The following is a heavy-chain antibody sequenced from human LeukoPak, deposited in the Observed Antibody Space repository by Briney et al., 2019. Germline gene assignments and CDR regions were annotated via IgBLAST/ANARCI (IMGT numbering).Heavy chain of an antibody. CDR1: GFTFSNYW. CDR3: ARGVEQWLVLPYVTGGFYWFDP. CDR2: INSDGINT. V-gene: IGHV3-74*01. Sequence: PGGSLRLSCAASGFTFSNYWMHWVRQAPGKGLVWVSRINSDGINTSYADSVKGRFTISRDNAKNSLYLQMNSLRAEDTAVYYCARGVEQWLVLPYVTGGFYWFDPWGQGTLVTVSS. D-gene: IGHD6-19*01. J-gene: IGHJ5*02.